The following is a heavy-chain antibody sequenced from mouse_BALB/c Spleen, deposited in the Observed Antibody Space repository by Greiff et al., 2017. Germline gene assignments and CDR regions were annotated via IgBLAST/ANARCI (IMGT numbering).Heavy chain of an antibody. V-gene: IGHV14-1*02. D-gene: IGHD2-4*01. Sequence: VQLKESGAELVRPGALVKLSCKASGFNIKDYYMHWVKQRPEQGLEWIGWIDPENGNTIYDPKFQGKASITADTSSNTAYLQLSSLTSEDTAVYYCARGTMITTVYYAMDYWGQGTSVTVSS. CDR1: GFNIKDYY. J-gene: IGHJ4*01. CDR2: IDPENGNT. CDR3: ARGTMITTVYYAMDY.